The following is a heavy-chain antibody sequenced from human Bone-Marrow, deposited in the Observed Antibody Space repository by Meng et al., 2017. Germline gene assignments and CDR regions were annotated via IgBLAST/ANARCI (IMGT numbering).Heavy chain of an antibody. Sequence: ASVKVSCKASGYTFTSYAMNWVRQAPGQGLEWMGWINTNTGNPTYAQGFTGRFVFSLDTSVSTAYLQISSLKAEDTAVYYCARGPPTYYYDSSGYYWADYFAYWGQGTLVTVSS. V-gene: IGHV7-4-1*02. D-gene: IGHD3-22*01. J-gene: IGHJ4*02. CDR2: INTNTGNP. CDR1: GYTFTSYA. CDR3: ARGPPTYYYDSSGYYWADYFAY.